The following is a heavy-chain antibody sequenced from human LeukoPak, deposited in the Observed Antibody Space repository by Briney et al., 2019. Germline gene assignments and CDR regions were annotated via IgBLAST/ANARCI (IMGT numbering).Heavy chain of an antibody. J-gene: IGHJ3*02. D-gene: IGHD2-2*01. CDR3: ARAVEYCSSTSCSRGAFDI. Sequence: GGSLRLSCAASGFTFSSYSMNWVRQAPGKGLEWVSYISSSSSTIYYADSVKGRFTISRDNAKNSLYLQMNSLRAEDTAVYYCARAVEYCSSTSCSRGAFDIWGQGTMVTVSS. V-gene: IGHV3-48*01. CDR2: ISSSSSTI. CDR1: GFTFSSYS.